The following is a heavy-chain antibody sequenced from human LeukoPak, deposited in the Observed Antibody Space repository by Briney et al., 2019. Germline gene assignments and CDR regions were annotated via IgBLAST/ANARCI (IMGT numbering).Heavy chain of an antibody. CDR2: IYTSGST. D-gene: IGHD6-19*01. CDR1: GGSISSGSYY. CDR3: AREGSGWYRLFDY. Sequence: PSETLSLTCTVSGGSISSGSYYWSWIRQPAGKGLEWIGRIYTSGSTNYNPSLKGRVTISVDTSKNQFSLKLSSVTAADTAVYYCAREGSGWYRLFDYWGQGTLVTVSS. V-gene: IGHV4-61*02. J-gene: IGHJ4*02.